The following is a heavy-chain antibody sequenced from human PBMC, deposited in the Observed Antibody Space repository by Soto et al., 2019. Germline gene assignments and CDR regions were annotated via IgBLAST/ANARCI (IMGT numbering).Heavy chain of an antibody. CDR1: GYTLTELS. J-gene: IGHJ4*02. V-gene: IGHV1-24*01. Sequence: ASVKVSCKVSGYTLTELSMHWVRQAPGKGLEWMGGFDPEDGETIYAQKFQGRVTMTEDTSTDTAYMELSSLRSEDTAVYYCATVFIFVVVRPPLSYFRGPGIRVTLFS. CDR2: FDPEDGET. D-gene: IGHD3-3*01. CDR3: ATVFIFVVVRPPLSYF.